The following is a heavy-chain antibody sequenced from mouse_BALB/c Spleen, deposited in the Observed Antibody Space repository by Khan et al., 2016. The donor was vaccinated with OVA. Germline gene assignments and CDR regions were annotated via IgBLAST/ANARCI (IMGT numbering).Heavy chain of an antibody. CDR1: GYSITSGYG. Sequence: EVQLVESGPGLVKPCQSLSLTCTVTGYSITSGYGWNWIRQFPGNKLEWMGYISYSGSTNYNPSLNSRISITRDTSKNQFFLQLNSVTTEDTATYYCARTARIKYWGQGTTLTVSS. CDR2: ISYSGST. CDR3: ARTARIKY. V-gene: IGHV3-2*02. J-gene: IGHJ2*01. D-gene: IGHD1-2*01.